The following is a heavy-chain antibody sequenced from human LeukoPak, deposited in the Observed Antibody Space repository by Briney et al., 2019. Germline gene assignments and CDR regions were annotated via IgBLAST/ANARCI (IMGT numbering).Heavy chain of an antibody. Sequence: SETLSLTCTVSGASFSSGDQYWNWIRQSPGKGLEWICSIHPSGRLYNNPSLDSRVTISIHTYKNQFSLNLNSVTAADTVVYFCSRGLDSRKLGYWGQGNLVTVSS. CDR2: IHPSGRL. J-gene: IGHJ4*02. V-gene: IGHV4-31*03. D-gene: IGHD3-22*01. CDR3: SRGLDSRKLGY. CDR1: GASFSSGDQY.